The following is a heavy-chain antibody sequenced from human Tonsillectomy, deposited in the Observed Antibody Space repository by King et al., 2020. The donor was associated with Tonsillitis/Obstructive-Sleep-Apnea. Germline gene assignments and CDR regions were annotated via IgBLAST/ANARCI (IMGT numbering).Heavy chain of an antibody. D-gene: IGHD2-2*01. Sequence: QLVQSGAEVKKPGSSVKVSCKASGGTFSSYAISWVRQAPGQGLEWMGWIIPIFGTANYAQKFQGRVTIYADESTGTAYMELSSLRSEDTAVYYCARDSIDCSSTSCPRDYYYYMDVWGKGTTVTVSS. CDR1: GGTFSSYA. CDR2: IIPIFGTA. J-gene: IGHJ6*03. CDR3: ARDSIDCSSTSCPRDYYYYMDV. V-gene: IGHV1-69*01.